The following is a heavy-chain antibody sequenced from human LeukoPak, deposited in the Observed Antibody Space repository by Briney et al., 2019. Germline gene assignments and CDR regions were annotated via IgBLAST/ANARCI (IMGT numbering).Heavy chain of an antibody. CDR1: GFSITDWP. Sequence: GGSLRLSCAASGFSITDWPLSWVRQAPGEGLEWVSAIGVRTHYADSVKGRFTISRDNSKNTLYLQMNSLRAEDTAVYYCARDDSQWLVNSFDYWGQGTLVTVSS. CDR3: ARDDSQWLVNSFDY. D-gene: IGHD6-19*01. CDR2: IGVRT. J-gene: IGHJ4*02. V-gene: IGHV3-23*01.